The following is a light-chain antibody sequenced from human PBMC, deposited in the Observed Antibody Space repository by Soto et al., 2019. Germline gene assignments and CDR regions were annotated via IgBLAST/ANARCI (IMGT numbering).Light chain of an antibody. CDR2: GAS. J-gene: IGKJ5*01. CDR1: QGISTW. V-gene: IGKV1-12*01. CDR3: QQANRFPIT. Sequence: FHMTQTASSLSACVGHSVILTCRASQGISTWLAWYQQKPGKAPNFMIYGASNLHSGVPSRFSGSGSGTNFTLTISSLQPEDFATYDCQQANRFPITFGQGTRLEIK.